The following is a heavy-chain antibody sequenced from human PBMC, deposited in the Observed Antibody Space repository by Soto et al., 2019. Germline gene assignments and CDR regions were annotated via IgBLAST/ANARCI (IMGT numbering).Heavy chain of an antibody. CDR2: IYYSGST. Sequence: QVQLQESGPGLVKPSQTLSLTCTVSGGSISSGDYYWSWIRQPPGKGLEWIGYIYYSGSTYYNPSLKSRVTIAVDTSKNQFSLKLSSVTAADTAVYYCARVRAPLYHAFDIWGQGTMVSVSS. V-gene: IGHV4-30-4*01. CDR1: GGSISSGDYY. D-gene: IGHD2-2*01. CDR3: ARVRAPLYHAFDI. J-gene: IGHJ3*02.